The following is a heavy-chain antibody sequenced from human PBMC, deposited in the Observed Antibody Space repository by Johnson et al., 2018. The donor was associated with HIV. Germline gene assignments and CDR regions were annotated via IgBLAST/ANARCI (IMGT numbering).Heavy chain of an antibody. J-gene: IGHJ3*02. Sequence: QVHLVESGGGVVQPGRSLRLSCAASGFTFSSYAMHWVRQAPGKGLEWVAVISYDGSNKYYADSVKGRFTISRDNSKNTLYLQMNSLRAEDTAVYYCARVDRGAFDIWGRGTMVTVSS. CDR2: ISYDGSNK. V-gene: IGHV3-30*14. CDR1: GFTFSSYA. CDR3: ARVDRGAFDI. D-gene: IGHD3-22*01.